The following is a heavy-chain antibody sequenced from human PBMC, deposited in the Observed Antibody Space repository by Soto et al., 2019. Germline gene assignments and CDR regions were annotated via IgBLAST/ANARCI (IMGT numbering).Heavy chain of an antibody. CDR3: ATGRMAYDY. J-gene: IGHJ4*02. Sequence: GASVKVSCKASGYTFTSYYMHWVRQTPGQGLEWMGIINPSGGSTSYAQKFQGRVSMTRDTSTSTVYMELSSLISEDTAVYYCATGRMAYDYWGQGTLVTVSS. V-gene: IGHV1-46*01. D-gene: IGHD3-16*01. CDR1: GYTFTSYY. CDR2: INPSGGST.